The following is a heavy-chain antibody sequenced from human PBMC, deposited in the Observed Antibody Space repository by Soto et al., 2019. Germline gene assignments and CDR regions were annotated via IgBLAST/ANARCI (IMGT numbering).Heavy chain of an antibody. Sequence: ASVKVSCKASGFPFTSFFIHWVRQAPGQGLEWMGVINPSRGSANYAQKFQGRLTLTRDTSSSTVYMDLSSLKSEDTALYYCVRAPNFFDIRGQGTLVTVSS. CDR3: VRAPNFFDI. CDR1: GFPFTSFF. V-gene: IGHV1-46*01. J-gene: IGHJ4*02. CDR2: INPSRGSA.